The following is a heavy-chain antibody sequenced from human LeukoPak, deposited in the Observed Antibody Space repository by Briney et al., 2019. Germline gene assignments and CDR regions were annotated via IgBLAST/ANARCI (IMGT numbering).Heavy chain of an antibody. CDR3: ARDHSGWVGDY. D-gene: IGHD6-19*01. CDR2: IYYSGST. J-gene: IGHJ4*02. Sequence: PSETLSLTCTVSGGSISSYYWSWIRQPPGKGLEWIGYIYYSGSTNYNPSLKSRVTISVDTSKNQFSLKLSSVTAADTAVYYCARDHSGWVGDYWGQGTLVTVSS. V-gene: IGHV4-59*12. CDR1: GGSISSYY.